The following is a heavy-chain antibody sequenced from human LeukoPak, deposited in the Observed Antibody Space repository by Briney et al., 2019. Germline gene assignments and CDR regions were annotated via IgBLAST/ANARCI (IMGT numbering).Heavy chain of an antibody. CDR1: GGSISSSSYY. Sequence: SETLSLTCTVSGGSISSSSYYWGWIRQPPGKGLEWIGSIYYSGSTYYNPSLKSRVTISVDTSKNQFSLKLSSVTAADTAVYYCARLYYYGSGSYPYFDYWGQGTLVTVSS. CDR3: ARLYYYGSGSYPYFDY. D-gene: IGHD3-10*01. J-gene: IGHJ4*02. CDR2: IYYSGST. V-gene: IGHV4-39*01.